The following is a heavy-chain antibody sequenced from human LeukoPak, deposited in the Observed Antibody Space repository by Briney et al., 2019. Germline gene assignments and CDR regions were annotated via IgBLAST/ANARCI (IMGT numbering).Heavy chain of an antibody. J-gene: IGHJ4*02. D-gene: IGHD2-2*01. CDR2: INHSGST. CDR3: ARVPRTSCFDY. CDR1: GGSFSGYY. Sequence: PSETLSLTCAVYGGSFSGYYWSWIRQPPGKGLEWIREINHSGSTNYNPSLKSRVTISVDTSKNQFSLKLSSVTAADTAVYYCARVPRTSCFDYWGQGTLVTVSS. V-gene: IGHV4-34*01.